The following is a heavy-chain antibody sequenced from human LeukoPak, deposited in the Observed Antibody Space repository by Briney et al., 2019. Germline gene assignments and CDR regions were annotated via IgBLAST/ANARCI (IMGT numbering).Heavy chain of an antibody. D-gene: IGHD2-2*01. CDR2: TYYRSTWYN. J-gene: IGHJ5*02. CDR1: GDSVSSNSVT. CDR3: ARRLTQYDCFDP. V-gene: IGHV6-1*01. Sequence: SQTLSLNCAISGDSVSSNSVTWNWIWQSPSRGLEWLGRTYYRSTWYNDYAVSVRGRITVNPDTSKYQFSLHLNSVTPEDTAVYYCARRLTQYDCFDPWGQGTLVTVSS.